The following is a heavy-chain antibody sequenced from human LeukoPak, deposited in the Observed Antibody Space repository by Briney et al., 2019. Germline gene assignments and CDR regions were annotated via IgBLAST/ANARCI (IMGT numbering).Heavy chain of an antibody. CDR1: GYSINSGYY. Sequence: SETLSLTCAVSGYSINSGYYWGWIRQPPGKGLEWIGSIYHSGSTYYNPSLKSRVTISVDTSKNQFSLKLSSVTAADTAVYYCARIPYYYDSSGYYYVDYWGQGTLVTVSS. D-gene: IGHD3-22*01. J-gene: IGHJ4*02. CDR2: IYHSGST. V-gene: IGHV4-38-2*01. CDR3: ARIPYYYDSSGYYYVDY.